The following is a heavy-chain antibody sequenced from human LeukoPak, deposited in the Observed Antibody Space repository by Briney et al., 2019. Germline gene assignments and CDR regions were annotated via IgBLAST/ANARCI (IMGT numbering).Heavy chain of an antibody. CDR2: ISSSSYI. Sequence: GGSLRLSCAASGFTFSSYSMNWVRQAPGKGLEWVSSISSSSYIYYADSVKGRFTISRDNAKNSLYLQMNSLRAEDTAVYYCARDKSTAMANFDYWGQGTLVTVSS. D-gene: IGHD5-18*01. CDR1: GFTFSSYS. CDR3: ARDKSTAMANFDY. J-gene: IGHJ4*02. V-gene: IGHV3-21*01.